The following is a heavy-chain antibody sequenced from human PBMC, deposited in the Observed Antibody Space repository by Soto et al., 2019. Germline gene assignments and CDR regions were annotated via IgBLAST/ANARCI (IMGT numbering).Heavy chain of an antibody. J-gene: IGHJ5*02. CDR2: IYYSGST. Sequence: SETLSLTCTVSGGSISSGGYYWSWIRQHPGKGLEWIGYIYYSGSTYYNPSLKSRVTISVDTSKNQFSLKPSSVTAADTAVYYCARGGYYGSGSYYNTHTHWFDPWGQGTLVTVSS. D-gene: IGHD3-10*01. CDR1: GGSISSGGYY. CDR3: ARGGYYGSGSYYNTHTHWFDP. V-gene: IGHV4-31*03.